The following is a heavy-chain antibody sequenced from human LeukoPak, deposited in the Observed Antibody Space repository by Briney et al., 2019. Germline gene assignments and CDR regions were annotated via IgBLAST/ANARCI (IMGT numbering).Heavy chain of an antibody. CDR1: GFTFSSYG. Sequence: GGSLRLSCAASGFTFSSYGMHWVGQAPGKGLEWVAVISYDGSNKYYADSVKGRFTISRDNSKNTLYLQMNSLRAEDTAVYYCAKQGDSGYAPGWGQGTLVTVSS. V-gene: IGHV3-30*18. D-gene: IGHD5-12*01. J-gene: IGHJ4*02. CDR2: ISYDGSNK. CDR3: AKQGDSGYAPG.